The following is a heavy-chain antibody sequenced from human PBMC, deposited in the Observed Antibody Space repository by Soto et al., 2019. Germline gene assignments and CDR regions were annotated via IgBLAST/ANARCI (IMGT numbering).Heavy chain of an antibody. V-gene: IGHV1-18*01. CDR1: GYTFNSYG. J-gene: IGHJ5*02. Sequence: GASVKVSCKASGYTFNSYGISWVRQAPGQGLEWMGWISTDNGNTNYAQHLQGRVSMTTDTSTSTAYMDLRSLRSDDTAIYYCARLRRSGESGYWFDPWGQGTLVTVSS. CDR3: ARLRRSGESGYWFDP. CDR2: ISTDNGNT. D-gene: IGHD3-10*01.